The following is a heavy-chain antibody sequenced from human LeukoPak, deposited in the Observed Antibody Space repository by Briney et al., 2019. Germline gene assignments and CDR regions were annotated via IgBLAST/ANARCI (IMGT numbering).Heavy chain of an antibody. J-gene: IGHJ4*02. V-gene: IGHV1-2*06. Sequence: GASVKVSCKPSGYTFIGYCLHWVRQAPGQGLEWMGRINTNSGSTNYAQNFQGRVTMTRDTSISVAYMELSRLTSDDTAVYYCARGRLGSDYNGEDHWGQGTLVTVSS. CDR3: ARGRLGSDYNGEDH. CDR1: GYTFIGYC. CDR2: INTNSGST. D-gene: IGHD3-10*01.